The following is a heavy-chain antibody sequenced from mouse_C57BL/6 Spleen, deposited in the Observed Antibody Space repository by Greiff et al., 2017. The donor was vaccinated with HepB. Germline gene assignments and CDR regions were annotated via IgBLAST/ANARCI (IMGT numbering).Heavy chain of an antibody. CDR3: ARGPYGSSPWYFDV. Sequence: EVKLMESGPELVKPGDSVKISCKASGYSFTGYFMNWVMQSHGKSLEWIGRINPYNGDTFYNQKFKGKATLTVDKSSSTAHMELRSLTSEDSAVYYCARGPYGSSPWYFDVWGTGTTVTVSS. D-gene: IGHD1-1*01. V-gene: IGHV1-20*01. J-gene: IGHJ1*03. CDR2: INPYNGDT. CDR1: GYSFTGYF.